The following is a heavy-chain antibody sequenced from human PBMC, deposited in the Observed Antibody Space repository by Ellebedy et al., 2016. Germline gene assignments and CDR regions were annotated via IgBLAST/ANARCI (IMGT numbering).Heavy chain of an antibody. D-gene: IGHD6-13*01. Sequence: GESLKISCTASGFTFGDYAMSWVRQAPGKGLEWVANIKQDGSEKYYVDSVKGRFTISRDNAKNSLYLQMNSLRAEDTAVYYCARDTLYSSSWYVGYWGQGTLVTVSS. V-gene: IGHV3-7*01. CDR3: ARDTLYSSSWYVGY. J-gene: IGHJ4*02. CDR2: IKQDGSEK. CDR1: GFTFGDYA.